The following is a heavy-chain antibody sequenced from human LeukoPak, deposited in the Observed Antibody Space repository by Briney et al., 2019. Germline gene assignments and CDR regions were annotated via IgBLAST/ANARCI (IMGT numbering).Heavy chain of an antibody. J-gene: IGHJ3*02. CDR2: ISGSGGST. V-gene: IGHV3-23*01. CDR1: GFTFSSYA. CDR3: AKDLFREELPNAFDI. D-gene: IGHD1-7*01. Sequence: GGSLRLSCAASGFTFSSYAMSWVRQAPGKGLEWVSAISGSGGSTYHADSVKGRFTISRDNSKNTLYLQMNSLRAEDTAVYYCAKDLFREELPNAFDIWGQGTMVTVSS.